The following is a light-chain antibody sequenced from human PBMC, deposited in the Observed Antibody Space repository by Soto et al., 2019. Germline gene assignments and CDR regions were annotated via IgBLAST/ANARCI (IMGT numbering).Light chain of an antibody. J-gene: IGLJ3*02. CDR1: SSNTGSNY. CDR3: VSWDNSLSGRV. CDR2: SND. V-gene: IGLV1-47*02. Sequence: QSVLTQPPSASGTPGQRVTISFSGSSSNTGSNYVYWYQQFPGTAPKLLIYSNDKRPSGVPDRFSGSKSGTSASLAISGLRSEDEADYYCVSWDNSLSGRVFGGGTKLTVL.